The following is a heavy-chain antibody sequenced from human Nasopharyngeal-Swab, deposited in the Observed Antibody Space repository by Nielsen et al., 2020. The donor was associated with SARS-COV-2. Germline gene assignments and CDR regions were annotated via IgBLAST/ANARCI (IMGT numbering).Heavy chain of an antibody. Sequence: SETLSLTCTVSGGSISSYYWSWIRQPPGKGLEWIGYIYYSGSTNYNPSLKSRVTISVDTSKNQFSLKLSSVTAADTAVYYCARGRYSSSPGSYWGQGTLVTVSS. CDR2: IYYSGST. J-gene: IGHJ4*02. D-gene: IGHD6-13*01. CDR3: ARGRYSSSPGSY. CDR1: GGSISSYY. V-gene: IGHV4-59*01.